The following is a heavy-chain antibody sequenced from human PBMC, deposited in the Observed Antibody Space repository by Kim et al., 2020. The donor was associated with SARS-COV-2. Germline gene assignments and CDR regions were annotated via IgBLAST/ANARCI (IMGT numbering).Heavy chain of an antibody. Sequence: SVKVSCKASGGTFSSYAISWVRQAPGQGLEWMGGIIPIFGTANYAQKFQGRVTITADESTSTAYMELSSLRSEDTAVYYCARGLDIVVVPAARGGDAFDIWGQGTMVTVSS. CDR1: GGTFSSYA. J-gene: IGHJ3*02. CDR2: IIPIFGTA. V-gene: IGHV1-69*13. CDR3: ARGLDIVVVPAARGGDAFDI. D-gene: IGHD2-2*03.